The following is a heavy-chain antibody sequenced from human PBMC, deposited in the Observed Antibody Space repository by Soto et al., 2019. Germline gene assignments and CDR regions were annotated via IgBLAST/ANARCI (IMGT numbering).Heavy chain of an antibody. CDR3: ARGGRGLRGAFDI. D-gene: IGHD4-17*01. J-gene: IGHJ3*02. V-gene: IGHV3-30-3*01. Sequence: QVQLVESGGGVVQPGRSLRPSCAASGFTFDNYAMHWVRQAPGKGLEWVAVTSYNGLSHFYADSVKGRSTISRDNSKNTLYLEVNNLRPEDTAVYYCARGGRGLRGAFDIWGQGTTVTVSS. CDR1: GFTFDNYA. CDR2: TSYNGLSH.